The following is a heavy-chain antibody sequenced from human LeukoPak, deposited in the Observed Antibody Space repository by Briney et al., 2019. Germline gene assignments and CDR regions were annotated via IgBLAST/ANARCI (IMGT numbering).Heavy chain of an antibody. V-gene: IGHV4-39*01. Sequence: PSETLSLTCTVSGASVTSDGHYWSWIRQHPGQGLEWIGYIYHSGSTYYNPSLKSRVTISVDTSKNQFSLKLSSVTAADTAVYYCARHRQRYCSSTSCYRGAPGWFDPWGQGTLVTVSS. D-gene: IGHD2-2*01. CDR2: IYHSGST. CDR3: ARHRQRYCSSTSCYRGAPGWFDP. J-gene: IGHJ5*02. CDR1: GASVTSDGHY.